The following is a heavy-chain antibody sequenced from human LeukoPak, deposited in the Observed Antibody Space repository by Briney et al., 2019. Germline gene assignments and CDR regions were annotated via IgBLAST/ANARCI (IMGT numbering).Heavy chain of an antibody. CDR2: IYPGDSDT. CDR3: ARQTYGSYYGY. D-gene: IGHD1-26*01. CDR1: GYSFNTYW. Sequence: PGGSLRLSCKGSGYSFNTYWIAWVRQMPGKGLEWMGIIYPGDSDTTYSPSFQGQVTISADKSITTAYLQWSSLKASDTAMYYCARQTYGSYYGYWGQGTLVTVPS. J-gene: IGHJ4*02. V-gene: IGHV5-51*01.